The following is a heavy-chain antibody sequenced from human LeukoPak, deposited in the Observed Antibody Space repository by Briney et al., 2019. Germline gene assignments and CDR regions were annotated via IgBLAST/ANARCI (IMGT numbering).Heavy chain of an antibody. CDR1: GFTFSSYE. CDR2: ISSSSSYI. V-gene: IGHV3-21*01. CDR3: ARSSGYSYGSSENY. D-gene: IGHD5-18*01. J-gene: IGHJ4*02. Sequence: PGGSLRLSCAASGFTFSSYEMNWVRQAPGKGLEWVSSISSSSSYIYYADSVKGRFTISRDNAKNSLYLQMNSLRAEDTAVYYCARSSGYSYGSSENYWGQGTLVTVSS.